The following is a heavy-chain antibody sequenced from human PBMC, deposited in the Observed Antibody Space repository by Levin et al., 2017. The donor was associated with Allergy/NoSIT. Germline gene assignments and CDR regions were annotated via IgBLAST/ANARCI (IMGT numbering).Heavy chain of an antibody. CDR1: GFTFSSYA. D-gene: IGHD6-19*01. Sequence: GGSLRLSCAASGFTFSSYAIHWVRQAPGKGLEWVALISYDGSNKYYADSVKGRFTISRDNSKNTLYLQMNSLRAEDTAVYYCARVPQWLVRDFDYWGQGTLVTVSS. V-gene: IGHV3-30-3*01. CDR3: ARVPQWLVRDFDY. CDR2: ISYDGSNK. J-gene: IGHJ4*02.